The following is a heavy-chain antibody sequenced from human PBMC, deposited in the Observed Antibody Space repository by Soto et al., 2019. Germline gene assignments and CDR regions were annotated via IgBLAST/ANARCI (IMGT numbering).Heavy chain of an antibody. Sequence: GGSLRLSCAASGFTVSSNYMSWVRQAPGKGLEWVSVIYSGGSTYYADSVKGRFTISRDNSKNTLYLQMNSLRAEDTAVYYCARGGYSRYYHYYYGMDVWRQGTTVTVSS. J-gene: IGHJ6*02. CDR2: IYSGGST. V-gene: IGHV3-53*01. CDR3: ARGGYSRYYHYYYGMDV. CDR1: GFTVSSNY. D-gene: IGHD6-13*01.